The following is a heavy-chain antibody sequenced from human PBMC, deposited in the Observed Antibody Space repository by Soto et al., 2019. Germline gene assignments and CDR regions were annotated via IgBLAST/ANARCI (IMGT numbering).Heavy chain of an antibody. CDR2: ISAGGGST. J-gene: IGHJ4*02. V-gene: IGHV3-23*01. CDR1: GFTFSTYA. CDR3: AREEAHY. Sequence: GSLRLSCAASGFTFSTYAMSWVRQAPGKGLEWVSAISAGGGSTYCADSVKGRFTISRDNSINTLYLQMISLRTEDTAVYYCAREEAHYWGQGTLGTAPQ.